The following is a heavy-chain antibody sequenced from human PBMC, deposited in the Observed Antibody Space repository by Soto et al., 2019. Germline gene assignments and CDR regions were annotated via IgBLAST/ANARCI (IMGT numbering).Heavy chain of an antibody. Sequence: GGSLRLSCAASGFTFSSYAMSWVSQAPGRGMEWDSAISGNGGTTNYEDSVKGRYNTSRDNSKNTLYMQMTSLTAEDTCVYYCANRSSHNWGSKVDDAFDIWGQGTMVTVSS. D-gene: IGHD7-27*01. CDR1: GFTFSSYA. V-gene: IGHV3-23*01. CDR3: ANRSSHNWGSKVDDAFDI. J-gene: IGHJ3*02. CDR2: ISGNGGTT.